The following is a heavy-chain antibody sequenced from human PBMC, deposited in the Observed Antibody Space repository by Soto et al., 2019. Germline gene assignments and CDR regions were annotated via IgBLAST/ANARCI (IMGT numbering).Heavy chain of an antibody. Sequence: GGSLRLSCAASGFTFSSYGMHWVRQAPGKGLEWVAVISYDGSNKYYADSVKGRFTISRDNSKNTLYLQMNSLRAEDTAVYYFAKDYLRLRLGALSGVPFDIWGQGTMVTV. CDR1: GFTFSSYG. CDR2: ISYDGSNK. J-gene: IGHJ3*02. D-gene: IGHD3-16*02. V-gene: IGHV3-30*18. CDR3: AKDYLRLRLGALSGVPFDI.